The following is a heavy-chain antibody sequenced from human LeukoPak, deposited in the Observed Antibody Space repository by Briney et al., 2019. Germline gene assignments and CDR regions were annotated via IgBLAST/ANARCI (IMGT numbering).Heavy chain of an antibody. J-gene: IGHJ4*02. D-gene: IGHD4-17*01. V-gene: IGHV3-30*02. CDR1: GFTFSNYG. CDR2: IQFAGSYE. CDR3: AREGMGYGDHYFDY. Sequence: QPGGSLRLSCAASGFTFSNYGMHWVRQAPGKGLEWVAFIQFAGSYEYYSDSVKGRFTISRDNSKNTVFLQMNGLRAEDTAVYYCAREGMGYGDHYFDYWGQGALVTVSS.